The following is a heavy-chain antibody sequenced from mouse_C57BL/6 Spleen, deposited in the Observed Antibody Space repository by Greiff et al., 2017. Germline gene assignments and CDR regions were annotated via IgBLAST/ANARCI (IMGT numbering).Heavy chain of an antibody. J-gene: IGHJ2*01. CDR3: AKYLITTLVDY. CDR1: GYTFTSYG. Sequence: QVQLKQSGAELARPGASVKLSCKASGYTFTSYGISWVKQRTGQGLEWIGEIYPRSGNTYYNEKFKGKATLTADKSSSTAYMELRSLTSEDSAVYSCAKYLITTLVDYWGQGTTLTVSS. CDR2: IYPRSGNT. V-gene: IGHV1-81*01. D-gene: IGHD1-1*01.